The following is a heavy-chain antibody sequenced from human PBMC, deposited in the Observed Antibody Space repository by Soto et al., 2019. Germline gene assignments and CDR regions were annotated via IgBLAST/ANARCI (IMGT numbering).Heavy chain of an antibody. Sequence: GESLKISCKGSGYSFTSYWIGWVRQMPGKGLEWMGIIYPGDSDTSYSPSFQGQVTISADKSISTAYLHWSRLKASDTAMYYCARHRFGSSSSWYYYYYGMDVWGQGTTVTVSS. J-gene: IGHJ6*02. D-gene: IGHD6-13*01. CDR3: ARHRFGSSSSWYYYYYGMDV. CDR1: GYSFTSYW. V-gene: IGHV5-51*01. CDR2: IYPGDSDT.